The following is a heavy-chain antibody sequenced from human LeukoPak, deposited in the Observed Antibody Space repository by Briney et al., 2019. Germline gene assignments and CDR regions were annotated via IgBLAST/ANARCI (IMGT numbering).Heavy chain of an antibody. J-gene: IGHJ3*02. D-gene: IGHD6-13*01. CDR1: GGSISSYY. CDR3: ARGTAAAKGDAFDI. Sequence: SETLSLTCTVSGGSISSYYWSWIRQPPGKGLEWIGYIYYSGSTNYNPSLKSRVTISVDTSKNQFSLKLSSVTAADTAVYYCARGTAAAKGDAFDIWGQGTMVTVSS. V-gene: IGHV4-59*08. CDR2: IYYSGST.